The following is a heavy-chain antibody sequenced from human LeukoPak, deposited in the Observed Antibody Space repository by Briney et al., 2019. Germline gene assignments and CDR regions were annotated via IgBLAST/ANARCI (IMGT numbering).Heavy chain of an antibody. CDR2: ISWNSGSI. CDR1: GFTFDDYA. J-gene: IGHJ3*02. CDR3: AKGFLVVPTNDAFDI. V-gene: IGHV3-9*03. D-gene: IGHD2-2*01. Sequence: GRSLRLSCAASGFTFDDYAMHWVRQAPGKGLEWVSGISWNSGSIGYADSVKGRFTISRDNAKNSLYLQMNSLRAEDMALYYCAKGFLVVPTNDAFDIWGQGTMVTVSS.